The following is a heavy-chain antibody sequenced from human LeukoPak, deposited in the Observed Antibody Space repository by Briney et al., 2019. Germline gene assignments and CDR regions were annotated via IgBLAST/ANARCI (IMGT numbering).Heavy chain of an antibody. CDR2: ISGSGGGT. V-gene: IGHV3-23*01. CDR1: GVTFSSSSYA. Sequence: GGSLRLSCAASGVTFSSSSYAMSWVRQAPGKGLEWVSAISGSGGGTYYADSVKGRFTISRDNSKNTLYLQMNSLRVEDTAVYYCAKEGSIMITFGGVIAHWYFDLWGRGTLVTVSS. CDR3: AKEGSIMITFGGVIAHWYFDL. J-gene: IGHJ2*01. D-gene: IGHD3-16*02.